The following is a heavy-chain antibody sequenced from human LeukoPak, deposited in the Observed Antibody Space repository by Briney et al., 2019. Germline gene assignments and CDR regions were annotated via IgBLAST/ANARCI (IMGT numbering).Heavy chain of an antibody. Sequence: PSETLSLTCTVSGGSISSYYWGWIRQPPGKGLEWIGSIYYSGSTYYNPSLKSRVTISVDTPKNQFSLKLSSVTAADTAVYYCARALYCTNGVCYSESFDYWGQGTLVTVSS. J-gene: IGHJ4*02. CDR2: IYYSGST. CDR3: ARALYCTNGVCYSESFDY. CDR1: GGSISSYY. V-gene: IGHV4-39*07. D-gene: IGHD2-8*01.